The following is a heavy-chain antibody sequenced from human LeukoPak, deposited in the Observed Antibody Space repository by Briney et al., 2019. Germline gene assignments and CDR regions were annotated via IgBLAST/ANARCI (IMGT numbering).Heavy chain of an antibody. CDR1: GFTFSSYS. V-gene: IGHV3-48*01. D-gene: IGHD6-6*01. CDR3: AKVTWESRPPDCNS. Sequence: QSGGSLRLSCAASGFTFSSYSMNWVRQAPGKGLEWVSYISSSSSTIYYADSVKGRFTISRDNFKNIVYLEMNSLRAEDTATYYCAKVTWESRPPDCNSWGPGTLVTVSS. J-gene: IGHJ4*02. CDR2: ISSSSSTI.